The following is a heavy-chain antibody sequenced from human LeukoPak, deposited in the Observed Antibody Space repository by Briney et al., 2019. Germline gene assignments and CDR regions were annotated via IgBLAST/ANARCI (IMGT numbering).Heavy chain of an antibody. Sequence: ASVKVSCKASGYTFTGYYMHWVRQAPGQGLEWMGWINPNSGGTNYAQKFQGRVTMTRDTSISTAYMELSRLRSDDTAVYYCARDGSSGYYSTVPFDYWGQGTLVTVSS. V-gene: IGHV1-2*02. J-gene: IGHJ4*02. CDR3: ARDGSSGYYSTVPFDY. CDR2: INPNSGGT. CDR1: GYTFTGYY. D-gene: IGHD3-22*01.